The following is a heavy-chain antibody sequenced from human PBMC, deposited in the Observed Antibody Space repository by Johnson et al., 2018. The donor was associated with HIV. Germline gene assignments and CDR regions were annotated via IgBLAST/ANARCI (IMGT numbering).Heavy chain of an antibody. D-gene: IGHD6-13*01. V-gene: IGHV3-30*02. Sequence: QVQLVESGGGVVQPGGSLRLSCAASGFTFSSYGMHWVRQTPGKGLEWVAFIRYDGSNKYYADSVKGRFTISRDNSKNTLYLQMNSLRAEDTAVYYCARVGSSWGRDALDIWGQGTMVTVSS. J-gene: IGHJ3*02. CDR1: GFTFSSYG. CDR2: IRYDGSNK. CDR3: ARVGSSWGRDALDI.